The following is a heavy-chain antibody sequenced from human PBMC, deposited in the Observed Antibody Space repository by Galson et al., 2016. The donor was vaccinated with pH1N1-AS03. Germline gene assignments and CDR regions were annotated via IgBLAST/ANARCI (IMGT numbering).Heavy chain of an antibody. CDR1: GFIFSNYA. D-gene: IGHD4-17*01. CDR3: AKDPIQYGDYVWYFDY. V-gene: IGHV3-23*01. J-gene: IGHJ4*02. CDR2: ITSRGST. Sequence: SLRLSCAASGFIFSNYAMSWVRQAPGKGLEWVSAITSRGSTYYADSVKGRFTISRDNPKNTLYLQMNSLRAEDTAVYYCAKDPIQYGDYVWYFDYWGQGTLVTVSS.